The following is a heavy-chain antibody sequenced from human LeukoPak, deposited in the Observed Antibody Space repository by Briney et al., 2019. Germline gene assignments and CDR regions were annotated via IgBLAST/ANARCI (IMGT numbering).Heavy chain of an antibody. CDR1: GGFISSSNYY. Sequence: SETLSLTCAVSGGFISSSNYYWGWVRQPPGKGLEWIGTIYYSGTTYYSPSLESRVTISEDMSKNQFSLTLRSVTAADTAVYYCVRPISDYYYYYIDVWGVGTPVIVSS. D-gene: IGHD3-3*01. CDR2: IYYSGTT. J-gene: IGHJ6*03. V-gene: IGHV4-39*01. CDR3: VRPISDYYYYYIDV.